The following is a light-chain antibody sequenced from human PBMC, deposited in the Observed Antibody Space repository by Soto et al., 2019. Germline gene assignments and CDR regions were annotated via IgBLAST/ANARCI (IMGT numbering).Light chain of an antibody. CDR3: ATWNDGVFV. CDR2: GNT. CDR1: TFNIGRST. V-gene: IGLV1-44*01. J-gene: IGLJ1*01. Sequence: QSVLTQPPSASGTPGQRVTISCSGSTFNIGRSTVSWYQQFPGAAPKLLIHGNTQRPLGVPVRFSGSKSDTSASLAISGLQSEDEADYYCATWNDGVFVFGIGTKVTVL.